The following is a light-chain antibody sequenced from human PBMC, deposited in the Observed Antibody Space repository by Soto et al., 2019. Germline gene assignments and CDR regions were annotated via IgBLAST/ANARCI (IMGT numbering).Light chain of an antibody. Sequence: IQMTQSPSSVSASVGDRVTIACQTVSSLLAWYQQKPGKAPKLLIYKASTLKSGVPSRFSGSGSGTEFTLTINSLQPDDFATYYCQHYNSYSEAFGQGTKVDI. CDR1: QTVSSL. V-gene: IGKV1-5*03. J-gene: IGKJ1*01. CDR2: KAS. CDR3: QHYNSYSEA.